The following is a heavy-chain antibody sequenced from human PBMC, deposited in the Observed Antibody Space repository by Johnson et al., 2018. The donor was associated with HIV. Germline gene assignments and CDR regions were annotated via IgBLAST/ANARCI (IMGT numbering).Heavy chain of an antibody. V-gene: IGHV3-66*03. D-gene: IGHD6-13*01. CDR2: IYTGGNT. J-gene: IGHJ3*02. CDR1: GFTVSSNC. CDR3: AKDHLIRGMDI. Sequence: MHLVESGGGLIQPGGSLRLSCAASGFTVSSNCMSWVRQAPGKGLEWVSVIYTGGNTYYADSLKGRFTISRDTSKNTLYLQMNSLRPEDTAVYYCAKDHLIRGMDIWGQGTMVTVSS.